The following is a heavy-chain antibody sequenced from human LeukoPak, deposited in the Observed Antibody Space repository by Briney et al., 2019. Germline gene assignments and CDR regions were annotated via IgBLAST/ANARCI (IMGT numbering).Heavy chain of an antibody. D-gene: IGHD2-2*01. CDR2: INWSGGST. J-gene: IGHJ4*02. CDR1: GFAFDEHG. Sequence: GGSLRLSCTASGFAFDEHGMSWVRQVPGKGLEWVSGINWSGGSTGYADPLRGRFTISRDNAKNSLYLQMDSLRAEDTALYYCARAPITSPFYFDYWGQRTLVTVSS. V-gene: IGHV3-20*04. CDR3: ARAPITSPFYFDY.